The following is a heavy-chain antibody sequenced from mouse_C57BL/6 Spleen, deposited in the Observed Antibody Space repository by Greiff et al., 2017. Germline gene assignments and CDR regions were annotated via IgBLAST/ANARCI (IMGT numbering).Heavy chain of an antibody. CDR3: ARDREYYSNGWYFDV. J-gene: IGHJ1*03. CDR2: INYDGSST. V-gene: IGHV5-16*01. CDR1: GFTFSDYY. Sequence: EVMLVESEGGLVQPGSSMKLSCTASGFTFSDYYMAWVRQVPEKGLEWVANINYDGSSTYYLDSLKSRFIISRDNAKNILYLQMSSLKSEDTATYYCARDREYYSNGWYFDVWGTGTTVTVSS. D-gene: IGHD2-5*01.